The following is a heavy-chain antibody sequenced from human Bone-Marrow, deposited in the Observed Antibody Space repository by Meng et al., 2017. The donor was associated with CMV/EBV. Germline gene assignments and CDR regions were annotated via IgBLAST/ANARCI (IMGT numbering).Heavy chain of an antibody. CDR1: GYTFTGYY. CDR3: ARGRTVTFPNFGS. Sequence: ASVKVSCKASGYTFTGYYMHWVRQAPGQGLEWMGWINPNSGGTNYAQKFQGRVTMTRDTSIRTAYMELSRLRSDDTAVYYCARGRTVTFPNFGSWGQGTLVTVSS. D-gene: IGHD4-11*01. V-gene: IGHV1-2*02. J-gene: IGHJ4*02. CDR2: INPNSGGT.